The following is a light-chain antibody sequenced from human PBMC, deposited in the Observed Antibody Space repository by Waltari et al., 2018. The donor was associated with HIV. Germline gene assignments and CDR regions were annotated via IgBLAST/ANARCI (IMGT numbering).Light chain of an antibody. CDR3: QQLDTYPRT. CDR2: AAS. J-gene: IGKJ1*01. Sequence: IQLTQSPPFLSASVGDTVTITCRASQGINNYLAWYQQKPGNAPKLLIFAASTLQTGVPSRFSGSGFGTEFTLTISSLHPEDFATYSCQQLDTYPRTFGQGTKVEIK. CDR1: QGINNY. V-gene: IGKV1-9*01.